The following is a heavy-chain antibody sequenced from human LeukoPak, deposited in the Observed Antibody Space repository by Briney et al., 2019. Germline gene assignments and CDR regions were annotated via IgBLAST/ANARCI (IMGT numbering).Heavy chain of an antibody. CDR2: IKQDGREK. J-gene: IGHJ4*02. Sequence: GGSLRLSCAASGFTFTCCWMSWGRQTPGKGLEWVASIKQDGREKFYADSVQGRFTISRDNAKNSLYLQVNSLRAEDTAVYYCARVPGRTRYFDSWGQGILVTVSS. D-gene: IGHD1-26*01. CDR1: GFTFTCCW. V-gene: IGHV3-7*01. CDR3: ARVPGRTRYFDS.